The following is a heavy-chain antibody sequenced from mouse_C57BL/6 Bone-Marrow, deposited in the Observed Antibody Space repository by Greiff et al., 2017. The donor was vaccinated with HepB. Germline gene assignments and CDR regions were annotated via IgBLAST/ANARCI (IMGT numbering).Heavy chain of an antibody. CDR2: IYPGDGDT. CDR3: ARLDYDGNFDY. V-gene: IGHV1-80*01. CDR1: GYAFSSYW. J-gene: IGHJ2*01. D-gene: IGHD2-4*01. Sequence: VQLQQSGAELVKPGASVKISCKASGYAFSSYWMNWVKQRPGKGLEWIGQIYPGDGDTNYNGKLKGKATLTADKSSSTAYMQLSSLTSEDSAVYFCARLDYDGNFDYWGQGTTLTVSS.